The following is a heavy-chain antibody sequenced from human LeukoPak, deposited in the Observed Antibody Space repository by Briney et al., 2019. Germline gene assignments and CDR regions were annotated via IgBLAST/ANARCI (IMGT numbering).Heavy chain of an antibody. Sequence: ASVKVSCKASGYTFKTYSFTWVRQAPGQGLEWMGRISAYNGDTNYAQKFQGRVALTADTLTRTGYMEMTSLRSDDTAVYYCAFRGVIPNYFDYWGQGSLVTVSS. CDR3: AFRGVIPNYFDY. CDR1: GYTFKTYS. J-gene: IGHJ4*02. V-gene: IGHV1-18*01. D-gene: IGHD3-10*01. CDR2: ISAYNGDT.